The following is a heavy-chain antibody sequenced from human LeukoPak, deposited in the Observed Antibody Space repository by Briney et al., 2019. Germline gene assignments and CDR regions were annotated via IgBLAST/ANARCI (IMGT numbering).Heavy chain of an antibody. CDR2: INHSGST. CDR3: ARGPRGATGTSRYFDY. D-gene: IGHD1-26*01. CDR1: GGSFSGYY. V-gene: IGHV4-34*01. J-gene: IGHJ4*02. Sequence: PSETLSLTCAVYGGSFSGYYWSWIRQPPGKGLEWIGEINHSGSTNYNPSLKSRVTISVDTSKNQFSLKLSSVTAADTAVYYSARGPRGATGTSRYFDYWGQGTLVTVSS.